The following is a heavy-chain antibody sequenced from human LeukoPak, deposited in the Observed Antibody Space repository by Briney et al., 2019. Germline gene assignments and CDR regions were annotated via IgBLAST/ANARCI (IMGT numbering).Heavy chain of an antibody. Sequence: SETLSLTCTVSGGSISTSNYYWGWVRQLPGKGLEWIGNIFYSGSTYYSPSLKSRVTISIDTSKNQFSLKLSSVTAADTALYYCARGISSNFDYWGQGTLVTVSS. J-gene: IGHJ4*02. CDR1: GGSISTSNYY. CDR3: ARGISSNFDY. V-gene: IGHV4-39*07. D-gene: IGHD6-13*01. CDR2: IFYSGST.